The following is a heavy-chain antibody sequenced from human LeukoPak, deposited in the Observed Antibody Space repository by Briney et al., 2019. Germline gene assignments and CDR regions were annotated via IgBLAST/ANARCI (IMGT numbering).Heavy chain of an antibody. V-gene: IGHV4-59*01. CDR3: ARGGITMVRGVINYFDY. Sequence: PSETLSLTCTVSGGSISSYYWSWIRQPPGKGLEWVGYIYYSGSTNYNPSLKSRVTISVDTSKNQSSLKLSSVTAADTAVYYCARGGITMVRGVINYFDYWGQGTLVTVSS. J-gene: IGHJ4*02. CDR2: IYYSGST. D-gene: IGHD3-10*01. CDR1: GGSISSYY.